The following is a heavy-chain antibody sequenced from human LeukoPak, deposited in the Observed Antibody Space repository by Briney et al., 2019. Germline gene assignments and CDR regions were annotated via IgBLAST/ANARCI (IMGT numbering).Heavy chain of an antibody. CDR3: AKDIAVVPAAGNAFDI. V-gene: IGHV3-23*01. Sequence: GGSLRLSCAASGFTFSSYAMTWVRQAPGKGLEWVSSISGSGGSTYYADSVRGRFTLSRDNSKNMLYLQMNSLRAEDTAVYYCAKDIAVVPAAGNAFDIWGQGTMVTVSS. CDR1: GFTFSSYA. D-gene: IGHD2-2*01. J-gene: IGHJ3*02. CDR2: ISGSGGST.